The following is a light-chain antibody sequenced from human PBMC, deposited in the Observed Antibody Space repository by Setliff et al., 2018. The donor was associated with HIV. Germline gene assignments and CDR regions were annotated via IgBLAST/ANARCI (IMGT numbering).Light chain of an antibody. Sequence: QSALAQPRSVSGSPGQSVTISCTGSSNDVGGYNYVSWHQHHPGKAPKLMIYDVTKRPSGVPDRFSGSKSGNTASLTISGLQAEDEADYYCSSYAVTYIVLFGGGTKVTVL. J-gene: IGLJ2*01. CDR2: DVT. CDR3: SSYAVTYIVL. CDR1: SNDVGGYNY. V-gene: IGLV2-11*01.